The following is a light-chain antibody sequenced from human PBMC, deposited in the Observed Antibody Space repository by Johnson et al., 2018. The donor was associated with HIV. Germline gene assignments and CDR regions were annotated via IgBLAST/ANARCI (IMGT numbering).Light chain of an antibody. CDR3: GTWDTSLSVYV. CDR2: DNN. V-gene: IGLV1-51*01. Sequence: QSVLTQPPSVSAAPGQKVTISCSGSSSNIGNNYVSWYQQLPGTAPKLLIYDNNKRPSGIPDRFSGSKYGTSATLGITGLQTGDEADYYCGTWDTSLSVYVFGTGTKVTV. CDR1: SSNIGNNY. J-gene: IGLJ1*01.